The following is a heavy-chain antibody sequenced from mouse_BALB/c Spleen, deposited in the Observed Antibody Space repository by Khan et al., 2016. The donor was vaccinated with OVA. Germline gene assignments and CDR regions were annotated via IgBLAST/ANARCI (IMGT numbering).Heavy chain of an antibody. Sequence: QVQLKESGPGLVAPSQSLSITCTVSGFSLSRYNVHWIRQPPGKGLEWLGMIWSGGSTDYNSAVNSRLSISKDNSKSQVFLKMNSLQTDDTAMYDCARAYGSSLGYYAMDYWGQGTSVTVSS. CDR2: IWSGGST. V-gene: IGHV2-6-4*01. CDR3: ARAYGSSLGYYAMDY. J-gene: IGHJ4*01. CDR1: GFSLSRYN. D-gene: IGHD1-1*01.